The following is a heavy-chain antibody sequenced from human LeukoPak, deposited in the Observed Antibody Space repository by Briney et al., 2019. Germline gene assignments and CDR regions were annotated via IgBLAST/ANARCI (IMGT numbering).Heavy chain of an antibody. V-gene: IGHV1-69*13. CDR3: ARDRIAVAGRDAFDI. J-gene: IGHJ3*02. D-gene: IGHD6-19*01. CDR1: RGTFSSYA. CDR2: IIPIFGTA. Sequence: SVKVSCKASRGTFSSYAISWVRQAPGQGLEWMGGIIPIFGTANYAQKFQGRVTITADESTSTAYMELSSLRSEDTAVYYCARDRIAVAGRDAFDIWGQGTMVTVSS.